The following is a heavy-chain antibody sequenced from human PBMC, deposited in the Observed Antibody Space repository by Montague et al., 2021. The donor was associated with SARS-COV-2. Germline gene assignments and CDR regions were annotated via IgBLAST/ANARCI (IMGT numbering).Heavy chain of an antibody. Sequence: SETRSLTCTVSGGSISSSTYYWAWIRQPPGKGLEWIGSIYYRGSTYYNPSLKSRVFISVDTSKKQLSLTLTSVSAADTAIYHCARLIGSDWTDAFDFWGQGTMVTVSS. CDR1: GGSISSSTYY. V-gene: IGHV4-39*07. D-gene: IGHD6-19*01. J-gene: IGHJ3*01. CDR2: IYYRGST. CDR3: ARLIGSDWTDAFDF.